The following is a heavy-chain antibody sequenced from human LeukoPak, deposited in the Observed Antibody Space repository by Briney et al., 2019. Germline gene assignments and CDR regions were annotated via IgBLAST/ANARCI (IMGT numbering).Heavy chain of an antibody. Sequence: ASVKVSCKASGYTFTGYYMHWVRQAAGQGLEWMGWINPNSGGTNYAQKFQGRVTMTRDTSISTAYMELSRLRSDDTAVYYCARGVAAAGVFDYWGQGTLVTVSS. D-gene: IGHD6-13*01. CDR2: INPNSGGT. CDR1: GYTFTGYY. V-gene: IGHV1-2*02. J-gene: IGHJ4*02. CDR3: ARGVAAAGVFDY.